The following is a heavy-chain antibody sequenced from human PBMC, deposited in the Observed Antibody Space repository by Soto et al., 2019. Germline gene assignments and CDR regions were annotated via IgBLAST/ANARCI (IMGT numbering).Heavy chain of an antibody. J-gene: IGHJ3*02. V-gene: IGHV4-61*01. Sequence: PSETLSLTXTVSGGSVSSGSYYWSWIRQPPGKGLEWIGYIYYSGSTNYNPSLKSRVTISVDTSKNQFSLKLSSVTAADTAVYYCARGGSDFWSGYYRVEGSAFDIWGQGTMVTVSS. CDR3: ARGGSDFWSGYYRVEGSAFDI. CDR1: GGSVSSGSYY. D-gene: IGHD3-3*01. CDR2: IYYSGST.